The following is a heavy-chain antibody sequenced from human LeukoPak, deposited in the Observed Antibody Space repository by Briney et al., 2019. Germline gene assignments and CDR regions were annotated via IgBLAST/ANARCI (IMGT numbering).Heavy chain of an antibody. J-gene: IGHJ6*02. D-gene: IGHD3-22*01. CDR1: GGPISSSSYY. V-gene: IGHV4-39*01. CDR2: IYYSGST. CDR3: ARHVYDSSGPPHGMDV. Sequence: SETLSLTCTVSGGPISSSSYYWGWIRQPPGKGLEWIGSIYYSGSTYYNPSLKSRVTISVDTSKNQFSLKLSSVTAADTAVYYCARHVYDSSGPPHGMDVWGQGTTVTVSS.